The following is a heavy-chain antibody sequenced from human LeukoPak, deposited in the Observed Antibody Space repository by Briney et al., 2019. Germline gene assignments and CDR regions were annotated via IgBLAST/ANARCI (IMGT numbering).Heavy chain of an antibody. CDR2: IIPILGIA. J-gene: IGHJ4*02. CDR1: GGTFSSYA. Sequence: ASAKVSCKASGGTFSSYAISWVRQAPGQGLEWMGRIIPILGIANYAQKFQGRVTITADKSTSTAYMELSSLRSEDTAVYYCARDLALKMDIVVVPAASPLDYWGQGTLVTVSS. CDR3: ARDLALKMDIVVVPAASPLDY. D-gene: IGHD2-2*03. V-gene: IGHV1-69*04.